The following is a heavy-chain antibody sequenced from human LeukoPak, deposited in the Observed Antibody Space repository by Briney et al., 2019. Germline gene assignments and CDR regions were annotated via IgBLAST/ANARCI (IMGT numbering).Heavy chain of an antibody. CDR1: GFTFSSYG. CDR2: ISRSGDNT. J-gene: IGHJ4*02. V-gene: IGHV3-23*01. D-gene: IGHD3-3*01. Sequence: GGSLRLPCAASGFTFSSYGMIWVRQAPGKGLEWVSGISRSGDNTYYADSVKGRFTISRDNSKNTLYLQMNSLRAEDTAIYYCAKHYYDFWSTYHFFDYWGQGTLVTVSS. CDR3: AKHYYDFWSTYHFFDY.